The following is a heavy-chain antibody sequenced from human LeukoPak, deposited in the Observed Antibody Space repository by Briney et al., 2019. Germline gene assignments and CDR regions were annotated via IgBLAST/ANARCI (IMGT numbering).Heavy chain of an antibody. J-gene: IGHJ4*02. Sequence: GGSLRLSCAASGFTFSVYSMNWVRQAPGKGLEWVGRIKSKTDGGTTDYAAPVKGRFTISRDDSKNTLYLQMNSLKTEDTAVYYCTTDRKYYYDSSGSYYFDYWGQGTLVTVSS. D-gene: IGHD3-22*01. CDR3: TTDRKYYYDSSGSYYFDY. CDR1: GFTFSVYS. CDR2: IKSKTDGGTT. V-gene: IGHV3-15*07.